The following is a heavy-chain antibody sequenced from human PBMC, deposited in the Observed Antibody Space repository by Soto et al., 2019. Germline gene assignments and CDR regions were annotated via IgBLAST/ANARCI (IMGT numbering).Heavy chain of an antibody. Sequence: QVQLMQSGAEVKKPGASVKVSCKASGYTFTSYGISWVRQAPGQGLEWMGWISAYNGNTNYAQKLQGRVTMTTDTSTSTAYMELRSLRSDDTAVYYCARPLNYYGSGSCLGYWGQGTLVTVSS. CDR2: ISAYNGNT. J-gene: IGHJ4*02. V-gene: IGHV1-18*04. D-gene: IGHD3-10*01. CDR3: ARPLNYYGSGSCLGY. CDR1: GYTFTSYG.